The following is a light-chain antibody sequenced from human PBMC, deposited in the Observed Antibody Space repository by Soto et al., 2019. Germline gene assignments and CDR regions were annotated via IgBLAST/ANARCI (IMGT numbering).Light chain of an antibody. J-gene: IGLJ3*02. V-gene: IGLV1-51*02. CDR3: VTWDTSLSAGV. Sequence: QSVLTQPPSVSAAPGRTVTISCSGSSSNIENNYVSWYQHLPGTAPKLLIYENDKRPPGIPARFSVSKYGTSATLGITGLQTGDEADYYCVTWDTSLSAGVFGGGTKLTVL. CDR1: SSNIENNY. CDR2: END.